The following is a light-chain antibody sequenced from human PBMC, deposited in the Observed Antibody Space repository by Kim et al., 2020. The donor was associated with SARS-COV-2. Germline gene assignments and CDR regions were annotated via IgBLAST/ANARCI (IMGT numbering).Light chain of an antibody. J-gene: IGLJ2*01. CDR2: EVS. CDR3: CSYAGSSTLV. V-gene: IGLV2-23*02. CDR1: SSDVGSYNL. Sequence: GQSITISGTGTSSDVGSYNLVSWYQQHPGKAPKLMIYEVSKRPSGVSNRFSGSKSGNTASLTSSGLQAEDEADYYCCSYAGSSTLVFGGGTQLTVL.